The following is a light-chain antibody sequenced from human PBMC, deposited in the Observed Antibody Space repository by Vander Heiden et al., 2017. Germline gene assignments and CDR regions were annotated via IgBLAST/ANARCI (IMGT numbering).Light chain of an antibody. CDR2: WAS. Sequence: DSVKTQSPHSLTVSRGESAPIHCKSSRSVLYSPNNKTYLAWYQQKPGQPPKLLIYWASTRESGVPDRFSGSGSGTDFTLTIRSLQAEDVAVYYCQQYYSTPWTFGQGTKVEIK. CDR3: QQYYSTPWT. V-gene: IGKV4-1*01. J-gene: IGKJ1*01. CDR1: RSVLYSPNNKTY.